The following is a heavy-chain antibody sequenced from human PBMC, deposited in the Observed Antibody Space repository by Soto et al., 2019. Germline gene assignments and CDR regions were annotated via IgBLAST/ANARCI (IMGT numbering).Heavy chain of an antibody. CDR2: ISYDGSNK. Sequence: QVQLVESGGGVVQPGRSLRLSCVASGFTLSSYGMHWVRQAPGKGLEWVAVISYDGSNKFYADSVKGRITVSRDNSKNTLYLQMNSLRPEDTAVYSCVKHTEFLLPASGMDVWGQGTTVTVSS. J-gene: IGHJ6*02. D-gene: IGHD3-10*01. V-gene: IGHV3-30*18. CDR1: GFTLSSYG. CDR3: VKHTEFLLPASGMDV.